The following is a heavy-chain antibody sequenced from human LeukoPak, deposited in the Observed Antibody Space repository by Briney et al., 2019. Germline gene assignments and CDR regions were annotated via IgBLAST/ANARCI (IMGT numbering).Heavy chain of an antibody. J-gene: IGHJ4*02. Sequence: SETLSLTCTVSGGSISSSSYYWGWLRQPPGKGLEWIGSIYYSGSTYYNPSLKSRVTISVDTSKNQFSLKLSSVTAADTAVYYCARHAGGYFDYWGQGTLVTVSS. V-gene: IGHV4-39*01. CDR2: IYYSGST. CDR1: GGSISSSSYY. CDR3: ARHAGGYFDY.